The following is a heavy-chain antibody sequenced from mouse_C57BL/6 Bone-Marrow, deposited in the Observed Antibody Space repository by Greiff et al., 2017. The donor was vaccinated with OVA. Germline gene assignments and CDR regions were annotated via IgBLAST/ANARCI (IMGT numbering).Heavy chain of an antibody. V-gene: IGHV5-12*01. Sequence: EVKVVESGGGLVQPGGSLKLSCAASGFTFSDYYMYWVRQTPEKRLEWVAYISNGGGSTYYPDTVKGRFTISRDNAKNTLYLQMSRLKSEDTAMYYCAGYYGSSFLNFDVWGTGTTVTVSS. CDR1: GFTFSDYY. D-gene: IGHD1-1*01. CDR2: ISNGGGST. J-gene: IGHJ1*03. CDR3: AGYYGSSFLNFDV.